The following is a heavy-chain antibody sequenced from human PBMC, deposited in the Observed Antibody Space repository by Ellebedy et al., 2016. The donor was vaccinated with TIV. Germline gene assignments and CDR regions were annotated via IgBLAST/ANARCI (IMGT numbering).Heavy chain of an antibody. CDR3: ARRKVRSGPAFDY. CDR1: GASISSYS. CDR2: FSYTGST. V-gene: IGHV4-59*08. J-gene: IGHJ4*02. Sequence: MPGGSLRLSCTVSGASISSYSWAWIRQPPGMVLDYIGYFSYTGSTNYSPSLTSRVPISVDTSKNQFPLKLSSVTAADTAVYYCARRKVRSGPAFDYWGQGTLVTVSS. D-gene: IGHD3-10*01.